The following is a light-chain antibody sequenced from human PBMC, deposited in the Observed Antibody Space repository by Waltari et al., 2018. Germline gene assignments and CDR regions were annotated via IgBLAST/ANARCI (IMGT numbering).Light chain of an antibody. CDR2: EVS. Sequence: QSALTQPASVSGSPGQSITISCTGTSSDVGGYNSVSWLQQHPGRAPKLIIYEVSHRPSGVSGRFSGSKSANTASLTISGLQTEDEADYYCTSFTGAASWVFGAGTKVTV. V-gene: IGLV2-14*01. J-gene: IGLJ3*02. CDR1: SSDVGGYNS. CDR3: TSFTGAASWV.